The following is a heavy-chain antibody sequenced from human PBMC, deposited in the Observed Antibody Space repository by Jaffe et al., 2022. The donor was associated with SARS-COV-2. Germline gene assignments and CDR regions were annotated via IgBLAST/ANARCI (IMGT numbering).Heavy chain of an antibody. CDR3: ARHSSGWPFDY. CDR1: GGSISSYY. V-gene: IGHV4-59*08. Sequence: QVQLQESGPGLVKPSETLSLTCTVSGGSISSYYWSWIRQPPGKGLEWIGYIYYSGSTNYNPSLKSRVTISVDTSKNQFSLKLSSVTAADTAVYYCARHSSGWPFDYWGQGTLVTVSS. CDR2: IYYSGST. D-gene: IGHD6-19*01. J-gene: IGHJ4*02.